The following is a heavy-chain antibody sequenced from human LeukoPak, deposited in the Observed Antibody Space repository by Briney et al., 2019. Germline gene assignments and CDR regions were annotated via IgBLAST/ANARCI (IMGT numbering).Heavy chain of an antibody. CDR2: IKSKGDGGTT. CDR1: GFTFSYAY. D-gene: IGHD3-10*01. V-gene: IGHV3-15*01. Sequence: PGGSLRLSCAASGFTFSYAYMNWVRQAPGKGPEWVGRIKSKGDGGTTDYAAPVKGRFTISRDDSKSMLYLQMNSLTTEDTAVYYCTTVTMVRGINWGQGTLVAVS. J-gene: IGHJ4*02. CDR3: TTVTMVRGIN.